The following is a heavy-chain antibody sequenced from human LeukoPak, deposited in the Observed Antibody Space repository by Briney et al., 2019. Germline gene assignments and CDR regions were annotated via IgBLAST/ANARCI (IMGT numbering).Heavy chain of an antibody. Sequence: SESLSLTCAVYGGSFSRYYWSWIRQSPGKGLEWIAEIVHRGDTNYNPSVKSRVTISVETSKNQFSLKVRSLSAADTAVYYCARGATISETGYFDFWGQGTLVTVSS. D-gene: IGHD5-24*01. J-gene: IGHJ4*03. CDR3: ARGATISETGYFDF. CDR2: IVHRGDT. V-gene: IGHV4-34*01. CDR1: GGSFSRYY.